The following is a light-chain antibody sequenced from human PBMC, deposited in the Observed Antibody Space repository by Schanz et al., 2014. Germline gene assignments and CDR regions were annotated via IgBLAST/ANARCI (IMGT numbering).Light chain of an antibody. J-gene: IGLJ3*02. CDR3: TSYTSSSTRV. CDR2: DVS. CDR1: SSDVGGHNY. V-gene: IGLV2-11*01. Sequence: QSALTQPRSVSGSPGQSVTISCTGTSSDVGGHNYVSWYQQHPGKAPKLMIYDVSKRPSGVPDRFSGSKSGNTASLTISGLQAEDEADYYCTSYTSSSTRVFGGGTKLTVL.